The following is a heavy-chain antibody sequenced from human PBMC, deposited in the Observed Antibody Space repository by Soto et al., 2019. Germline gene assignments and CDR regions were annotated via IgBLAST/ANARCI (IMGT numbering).Heavy chain of an antibody. J-gene: IGHJ4*02. CDR2: ISAYNGNT. V-gene: IGHV1-18*01. Sequence: QVPLVQSGAEVKKPGASVTVSCKTSGYTPTNYDIGWVRQAPGQGLEWMGWISAYNGNTNSAQKLQGRLTMTTDTSTRTAYMELRSLRSDDTAAYYCARALYRSGTYYAFDNWGQGTLVTVSS. CDR1: GYTPTNYD. D-gene: IGHD1-26*01. CDR3: ARALYRSGTYYAFDN.